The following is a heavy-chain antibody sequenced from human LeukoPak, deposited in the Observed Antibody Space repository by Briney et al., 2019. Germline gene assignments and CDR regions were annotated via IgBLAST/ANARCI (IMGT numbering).Heavy chain of an antibody. CDR2: ISSSSSTI. D-gene: IGHD5-24*01. CDR1: GFTFSDYY. Sequence: PGGSLRLSCAASGFTFSDYYMSWIRQAPGKGLEWVSYISSSSSTIYYADSVKGRFTISRDNSKNTLYLQMNSLRAEDTAVYYCARVPDGYNLGTYFDPWGQGTLVTVSS. V-gene: IGHV3-11*01. J-gene: IGHJ5*02. CDR3: ARVPDGYNLGTYFDP.